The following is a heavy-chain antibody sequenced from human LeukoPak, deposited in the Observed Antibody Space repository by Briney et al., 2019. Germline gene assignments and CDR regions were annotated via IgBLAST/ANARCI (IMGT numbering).Heavy chain of an antibody. Sequence: GESLKISCKGSGYSINNYWIGWVRQMPGKGLEWMGIIYPADSDIRYSPSFQGQVTISADKSISTAYLQWSSLKASDTAMYYCARQEYXSGGSXYTXFDPWGXXTXVXVSS. CDR2: IYPADSDI. V-gene: IGHV5-51*01. D-gene: IGHD2-15*01. CDR3: ARQEYXSGGSXYTXFDP. CDR1: GYSINNYW. J-gene: IGHJ5*02.